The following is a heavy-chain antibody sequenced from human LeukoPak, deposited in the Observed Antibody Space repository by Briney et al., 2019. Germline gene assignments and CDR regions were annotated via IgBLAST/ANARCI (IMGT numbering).Heavy chain of an antibody. J-gene: IGHJ5*02. D-gene: IGHD2-2*02. Sequence: ASVKVSCTASGYTFAAYYVHWVRQAPGQGLEWMGWLNPNSGDTKYAQKFQGRVTMTRDTSISTAYLEMSRLRSDDTAVYYCARAPYWDSSSCYTGSNWFDPWGQGTLVTVSS. CDR3: ARAPYWDSSSCYTGSNWFDP. CDR2: LNPNSGDT. CDR1: GYTFAAYY. V-gene: IGHV1-2*02.